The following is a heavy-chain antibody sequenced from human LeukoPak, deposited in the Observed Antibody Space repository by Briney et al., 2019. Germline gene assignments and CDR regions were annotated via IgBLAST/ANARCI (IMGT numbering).Heavy chain of an antibody. J-gene: IGHJ4*02. Sequence: GESLNISCRGSGYSFTSYLISWLRQMPGKVLGWRVIIYPSDSATNYSPSFQGQVTISADTTITTSYLQSSILKASDTANYYSARLAGGYYFDFWGQGALVTVS. D-gene: IGHD6-13*01. CDR3: ARLAGGYYFDF. V-gene: IGHV5-51*01. CDR1: GYSFTSYL. CDR2: IYPSDSAT.